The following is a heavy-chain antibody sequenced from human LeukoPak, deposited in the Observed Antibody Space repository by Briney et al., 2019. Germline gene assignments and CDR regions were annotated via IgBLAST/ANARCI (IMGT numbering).Heavy chain of an antibody. CDR1: GFTFSSYG. J-gene: IGHJ4*02. CDR3: AKRYDSSGYYPGCFDY. D-gene: IGHD3-22*01. Sequence: GGSLRLSCAASGFTFSSYGMHWVRQAPGKGLEWVAFIRYDGSNKYYADSVKGRFTISRDNSKNTLYLQMNSLRAEDTAVYCCAKRYDSSGYYPGCFDYWGQGTLVTVSS. CDR2: IRYDGSNK. V-gene: IGHV3-30*02.